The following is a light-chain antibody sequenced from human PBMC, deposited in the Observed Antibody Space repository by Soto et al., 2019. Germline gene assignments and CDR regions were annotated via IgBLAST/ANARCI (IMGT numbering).Light chain of an antibody. V-gene: IGKV4-1*01. CDR3: QQYYNIPYT. Sequence: DIVLTQSPDSLAVSLGERATFNCKSSQSVLYRSNNKNYLAWYQQKPGQPPKLLIHWASTRESGVPDRLSGSGSGTEFTLTINNLQAEDVAVYYCQQYYNIPYTFGQGTKLEIK. CDR2: WAS. CDR1: QSVLYRSNNKNY. J-gene: IGKJ2*01.